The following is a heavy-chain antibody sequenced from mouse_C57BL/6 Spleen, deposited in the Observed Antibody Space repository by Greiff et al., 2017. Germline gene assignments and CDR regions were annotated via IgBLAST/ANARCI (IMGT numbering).Heavy chain of an antibody. CDR1: GYTFTSYG. CDR3: ARSDYYGSSIYWYFDV. D-gene: IGHD1-1*01. J-gene: IGHJ1*03. CDR2: IYPRSGNT. V-gene: IGHV1-81*01. Sequence: QVQLQQSGAELARPGASVKLSCKASGYTFTSYGISWVKQRTGQGLEWIGEIYPRSGNTYYNEKFKGTATLTADKSSSTAYMELRSLTSEDSAVYFCARSDYYGSSIYWYFDVWGTGTTVTVSS.